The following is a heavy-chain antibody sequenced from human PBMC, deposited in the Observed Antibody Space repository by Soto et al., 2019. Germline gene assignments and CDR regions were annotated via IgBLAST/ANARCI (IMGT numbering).Heavy chain of an antibody. D-gene: IGHD3-3*01. V-gene: IGHV4-59*01. J-gene: IGHJ4*02. CDR1: GGSISSYY. CDR3: ARAVYYDFWSGPFDY. CDR2: IYYSGST. Sequence: PSDTLSLTCTVSGGSISSYYWSWIRQPPGKGLEWIGYIYYSGSTNYNPSLKSRVTISVDTSKNQFSLKLSSVTAADTAVYYCARAVYYDFWSGPFDYWGQGTLVTVSS.